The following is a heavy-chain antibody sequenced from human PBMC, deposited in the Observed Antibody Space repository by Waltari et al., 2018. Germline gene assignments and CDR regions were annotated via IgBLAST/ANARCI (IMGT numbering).Heavy chain of an antibody. CDR3: ASRNWNDAGRDYDY. J-gene: IGHJ4*02. D-gene: IGHD1-1*01. Sequence: QVELQQWGAGLLKPSETLSLTCAVYGGSFSGYYWSWIRQPPGKGLEWIGEINHSGSTNYNPSLKSRVTISVDTSKNQFSLKLSSLRSEDTAVYYCASRNWNDAGRDYDYWGQGTLVTVSS. CDR2: INHSGST. CDR1: GGSFSGYY. V-gene: IGHV4-34*01.